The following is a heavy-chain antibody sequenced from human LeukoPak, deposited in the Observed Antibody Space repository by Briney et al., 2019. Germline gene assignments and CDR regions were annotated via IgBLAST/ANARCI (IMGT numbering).Heavy chain of an antibody. CDR1: GFTFSDYY. V-gene: IGHV3-11*06. CDR3: ARSYSGGPTEY. CDR2: ISSSSTYT. Sequence: GGSLRLSCAASGFTFSDYYMSWIRQAPGKGLEWLSYISSSSTYTKYADSVKGRFTVSRDNAKNSLYLQMNSLRTEDTAVYYCARSYSGGPTEYWGQGTLVTVSS. J-gene: IGHJ4*02. D-gene: IGHD6-19*01.